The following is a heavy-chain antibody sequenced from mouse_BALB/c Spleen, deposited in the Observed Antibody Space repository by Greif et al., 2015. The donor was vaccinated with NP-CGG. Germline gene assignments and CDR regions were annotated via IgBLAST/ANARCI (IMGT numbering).Heavy chain of an antibody. V-gene: IGHV1-69*02. CDR3: ARRGYGSSYAMDY. J-gene: IGHJ4*01. Sequence: QVQLQQSGAELVKPGASVKLSCKASGYTFTSYWMHWVKQRPGQGLEWIGEIDPSDSYTNYNQKFKGKATLTVDKSSSTAYMQLSSLTSEDSAVYYCARRGYGSSYAMDYWGQGTSVTVSS. CDR1: GYTFTSYW. D-gene: IGHD1-1*01. CDR2: IDPSDSYT.